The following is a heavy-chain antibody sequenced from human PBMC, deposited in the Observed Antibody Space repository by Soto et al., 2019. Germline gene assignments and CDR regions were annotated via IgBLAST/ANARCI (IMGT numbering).Heavy chain of an antibody. V-gene: IGHV1-18*01. CDR2: ISAYNGNT. CDR3: ARDTPVVVVAATYWRDWFDP. D-gene: IGHD2-15*01. CDR1: GYTFTSYG. J-gene: IGHJ5*02. Sequence: GASVKVSCKASGYTFTSYGISWVRQAPGQGLEWMGWISAYNGNTNYAQKLQGRVTMTTDTSTSTAYMELRSLRSDDTAVYYCARDTPVVVVAATYWRDWFDPWGQGTLVTVSS.